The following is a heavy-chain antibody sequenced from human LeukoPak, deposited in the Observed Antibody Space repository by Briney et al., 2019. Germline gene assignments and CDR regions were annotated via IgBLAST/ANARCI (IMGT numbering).Heavy chain of an antibody. V-gene: IGHV4-39*07. CDR1: GGSISSSSYY. J-gene: IGHJ2*01. D-gene: IGHD2-8*01. CDR2: ICYSGST. CDR3: ARGGCTDGVCYPHWYFDL. Sequence: SETLSLTCTVSGGSISSSSYYWGWIRQPPGKGLEWIGSICYSGSTYYNPPLKSRVTMSVDTSKNQFSLKLSSVTAADTAVYYCARGGCTDGVCYPHWYFDLWGRGTLVTVSS.